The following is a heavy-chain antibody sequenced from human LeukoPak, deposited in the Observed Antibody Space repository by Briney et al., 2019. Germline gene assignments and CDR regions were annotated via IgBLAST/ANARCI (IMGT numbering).Heavy chain of an antibody. Sequence: PGGSLRLSCAASGFTVSSHYISWVRQAPGKGLVWVSRINSDGSSTSYADSVKGRFTISRDSAKNTLYLQMNSLRAEDTAVYYCVRDGYSYGFMLAFDIWGLGTRVTVSS. CDR2: INSDGSST. D-gene: IGHD5-18*01. J-gene: IGHJ3*02. CDR3: VRDGYSYGFMLAFDI. V-gene: IGHV3-74*01. CDR1: GFTVSSHY.